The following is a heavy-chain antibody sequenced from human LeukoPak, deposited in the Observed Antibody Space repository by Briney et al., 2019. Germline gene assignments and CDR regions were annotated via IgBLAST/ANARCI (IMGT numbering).Heavy chain of an antibody. D-gene: IGHD2-2*01. Sequence: SVKVSCKASGGTFSSYAISWVRQAPGQGLEWMGRIIPILGIANYAQKFQGRVTITADKSTSTAYMELSSLRSEDTAVYYCARGSAAANSFDYWGQGTLVTVSS. J-gene: IGHJ4*02. CDR2: IIPILGIA. CDR3: ARGSAAANSFDY. V-gene: IGHV1-69*04. CDR1: GGTFSSYA.